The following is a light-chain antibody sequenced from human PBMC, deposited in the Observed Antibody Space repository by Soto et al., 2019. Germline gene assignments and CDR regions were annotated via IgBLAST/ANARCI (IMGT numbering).Light chain of an antibody. CDR1: QNVGSW. V-gene: IGKV1-5*03. CDR2: KAS. J-gene: IGKJ1*01. CDR3: QQYGSSSPWT. Sequence: DIPMTQSPSTLSASVGDRVTITCRASQNVGSWLAWYQQKPGKAPKLLIYKASSLESGVPSRFSGSGSGTEFSLTISSLQPDDFASYHCQQYGSSSPWTFGQGTKVEIK.